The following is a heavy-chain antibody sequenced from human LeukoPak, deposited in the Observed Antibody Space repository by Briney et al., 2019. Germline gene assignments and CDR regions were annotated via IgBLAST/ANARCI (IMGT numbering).Heavy chain of an antibody. CDR3: ARDIGCSGGSCYSGEPLGYYGMDV. V-gene: IGHV3-66*01. CDR2: IYSGGST. Sequence: GSLRLSCAASGFTVSSNYMSWVRQAPGKGLEWVSVIYSGGSTYYADSVKGRFTISRDNSKNTLYLQMNSLRAEDTAVYYCARDIGCSGGSCYSGEPLGYYGMDVWGQGTTATVSS. D-gene: IGHD2-15*01. CDR1: GFTVSSNY. J-gene: IGHJ6*02.